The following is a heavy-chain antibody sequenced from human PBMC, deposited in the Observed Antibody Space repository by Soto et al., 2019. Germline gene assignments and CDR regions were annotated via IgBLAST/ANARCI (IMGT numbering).Heavy chain of an antibody. Sequence: GGSLRLSCAASGFTFSSYWMHWVRQAPGKGLVWVSRINSDGSSTSYADSVKGRFTISRDNAKNTLYLQMNSLRAEDTAVYYCARAGLTDYYYMDVWGKAITVTVSS. J-gene: IGHJ6*03. D-gene: IGHD3-16*01. CDR2: INSDGSST. CDR3: ARAGLTDYYYMDV. V-gene: IGHV3-74*01. CDR1: GFTFSSYW.